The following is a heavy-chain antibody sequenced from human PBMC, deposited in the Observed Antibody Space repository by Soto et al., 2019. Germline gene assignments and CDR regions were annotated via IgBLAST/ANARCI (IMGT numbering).Heavy chain of an antibody. CDR2: ISYDGSNK. CDR1: GFTFSSYG. V-gene: IGHV3-30*18. Sequence: SLRLSCAASGFTFSSYGMHWVRQAPGKGLEWVAVISYDGSNKYYADSVKGRFTISRDNSKNTLYLQMNSLRAEDTAVYYCAKAAAVAGLFDYWGQGTLVTVSS. D-gene: IGHD6-19*01. CDR3: AKAAAVAGLFDY. J-gene: IGHJ4*02.